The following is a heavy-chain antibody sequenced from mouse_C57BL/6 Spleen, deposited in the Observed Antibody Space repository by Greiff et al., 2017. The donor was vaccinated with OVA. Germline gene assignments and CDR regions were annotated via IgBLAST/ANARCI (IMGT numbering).Heavy chain of an antibody. V-gene: IGHV1-69*01. CDR1: GYTFTSYW. D-gene: IGHD1-1*01. CDR2: IDPSDSYT. J-gene: IGHJ2*01. Sequence: QVQLQQPGAELVMPGASVTLSCKASGYTFTSYWMHWVKQRPGQGLEWIGEIDPSDSYTNYNQKFKGKSTFTVDKSSSTAYMQLSSLTSEDSAVYYCARIYYYGSSLDYWGQGTTLTVSS. CDR3: ARIYYYGSSLDY.